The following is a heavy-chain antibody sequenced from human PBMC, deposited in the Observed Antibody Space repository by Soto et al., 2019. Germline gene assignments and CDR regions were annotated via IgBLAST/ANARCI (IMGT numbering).Heavy chain of an antibody. V-gene: IGHV4-38-2*01. J-gene: IGHJ6*02. CDR2: IYHSGST. CDR3: ARYEEDSSSWYYYYYGMDV. Sequence: ETLSLTCAVSGYSISSGYYWGWIRQPPGKGLEWIGSIYHSGSTYYNPSLKSRVTISVDTSKNQFSLKLSSVTAADTAVYYCARYEEDSSSWYYYYYGMDVWGQGTTVTVSS. D-gene: IGHD6-13*01. CDR1: GYSISSGYY.